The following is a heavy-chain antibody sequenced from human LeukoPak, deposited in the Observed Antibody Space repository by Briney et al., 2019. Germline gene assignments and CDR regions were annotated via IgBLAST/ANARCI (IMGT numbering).Heavy chain of an antibody. V-gene: IGHV4-59*01. CDR2: IYYSGST. Sequence: SETLSLTCTVSGGSISSYYWSWIRQPPGKGLEWIGYIYYSGSTNYNPSLKSRVTISVDTSKNQFSLKLSSVTAADTAVYYCARGDYDFWSGYLNWFDPWGQGTLVTVSS. D-gene: IGHD3-3*01. CDR3: ARGDYDFWSGYLNWFDP. CDR1: GGSISSYY. J-gene: IGHJ5*02.